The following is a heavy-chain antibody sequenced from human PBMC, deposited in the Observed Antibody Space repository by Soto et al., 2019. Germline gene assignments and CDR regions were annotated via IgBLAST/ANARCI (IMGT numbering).Heavy chain of an antibody. CDR1: GFTFSNYA. V-gene: IGHV3-64D*06. CDR2: ISSNGGNT. Sequence: EVQLMESGGGLVQPGGSRRLSCSASGFTFSNYAMHWVRQAPGEGLEFVSSISSNGGNTYYADSVKGRFTISRDNSKNTLYLQMSGLRPDDTAVFYCVKRTRGDYANTPYFDSWGQGSLVTVSS. CDR3: VKRTRGDYANTPYFDS. D-gene: IGHD4-17*01. J-gene: IGHJ4*02.